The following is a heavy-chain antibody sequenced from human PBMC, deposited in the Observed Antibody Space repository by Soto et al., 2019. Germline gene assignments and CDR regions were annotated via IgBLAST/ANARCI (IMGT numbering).Heavy chain of an antibody. D-gene: IGHD3-10*01. J-gene: IGHJ4*02. Sequence: QVQLVQSGGEVKKPGASVTVSCKASGYTFTNHGISWVRQAPGQGLEWMGWIGADNRDTNYAQNIQGRLTMTTDTSTNPAYMELRSLESDDTAVYYCARDISYGSGTAYGYWGQGTLVTVSS. CDR3: ARDISYGSGTAYGY. CDR2: IGADNRDT. CDR1: GYTFTNHG. V-gene: IGHV1-18*01.